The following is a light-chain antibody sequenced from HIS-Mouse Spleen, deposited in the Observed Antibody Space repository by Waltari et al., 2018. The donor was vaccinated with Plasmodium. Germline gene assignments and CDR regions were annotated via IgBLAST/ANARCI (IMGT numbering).Light chain of an antibody. Sequence: PPLTKPPPASGPPDRPVPISSTGPTINVGGYNYSSWSQQHPGKAPKLMSYEVSTRPSGVPDRFSGSKSGNTASLTGSGLQAEDEADYYCSSYAGSNNLVFGGGTKLTVL. CDR2: EVS. CDR1: TINVGGYNY. V-gene: IGLV2-8*01. J-gene: IGLJ2*01. CDR3: SSYAGSNNLV.